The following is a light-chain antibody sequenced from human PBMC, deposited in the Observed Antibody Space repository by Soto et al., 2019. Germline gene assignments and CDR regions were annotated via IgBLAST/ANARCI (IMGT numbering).Light chain of an antibody. CDR3: KQYNNWPPST. CDR1: QSVSSN. CDR2: GAS. Sequence: EIVMTQSPATLSVSPGERATLSCRASQSVSSNLAWYQQKPGQAPRLLIYGASTRATGIPARFSGSGSGTEFTLTISSLQSEDFAVYYCKQYNNWPPSTFGPGNKVDIK. V-gene: IGKV3-15*01. J-gene: IGKJ3*01.